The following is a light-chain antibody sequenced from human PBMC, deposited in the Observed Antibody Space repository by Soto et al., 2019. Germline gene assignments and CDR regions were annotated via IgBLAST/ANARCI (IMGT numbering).Light chain of an antibody. CDR3: QQHDNLPT. V-gene: IGKV1-33*01. CDR2: DAS. Sequence: DIQMTQSPSSLSASVGDRVTITCQASQDISNYLNWYQQKPGKAPKLLIYDASNLETGVPSRFSGSGSGTDFTFTISSLQPEDIATHYCQQHDNLPTFGQGTRLEIK. J-gene: IGKJ5*01. CDR1: QDISNY.